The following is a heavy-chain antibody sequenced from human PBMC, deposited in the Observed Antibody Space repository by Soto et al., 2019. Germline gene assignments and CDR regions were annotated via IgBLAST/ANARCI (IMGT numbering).Heavy chain of an antibody. CDR2: INPNSGDT. CDR1: GYIFTGYH. V-gene: IGHV1-2*02. Sequence: ASVKVSCKASGYIFTGYHIHWVRQAPGRGLEWMGWINPNSGDTEYAQNFQGRVTMTRDTSFNLVYMEMSGLMSDDTAVYYCARDARGTRGFDEMDIWGQGTTVTVYS. J-gene: IGHJ6*02. D-gene: IGHD3-9*01. CDR3: ARDARGTRGFDEMDI.